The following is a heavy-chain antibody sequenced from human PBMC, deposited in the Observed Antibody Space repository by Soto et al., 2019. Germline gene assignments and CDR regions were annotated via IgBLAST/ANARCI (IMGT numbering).Heavy chain of an antibody. CDR2: IIPIFGTA. D-gene: IGHD3-22*01. CDR3: ARERETYSYDSSGYYYGY. Sequence: SVKVSCKASGGTFSSYAISWVRQAPGQGLEWMGGIIPIFGTANYAQKFQGRVTITADESTSTAYMELSSLRSEDTAVYYFARERETYSYDSSGYYYGYWGQGTLVTVSS. J-gene: IGHJ4*02. CDR1: GGTFSSYA. V-gene: IGHV1-69*13.